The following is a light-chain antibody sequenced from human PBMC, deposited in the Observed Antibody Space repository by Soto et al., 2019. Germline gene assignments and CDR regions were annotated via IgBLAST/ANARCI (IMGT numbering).Light chain of an antibody. CDR3: SSYRASSTTHYV. J-gene: IGLJ1*01. CDR1: SSDVGGYNY. CDR2: DVS. Sequence: QSVLTLPASLSGSPGQSITVSCTGTSSDVGGYNYVSWYQQHPGKAPKLMIYDVSNRPSGVSNRFSGSKSGNTASLTISGLQAEDEPDYYRSSYRASSTTHYVFGTGTKLTVL. V-gene: IGLV2-14*03.